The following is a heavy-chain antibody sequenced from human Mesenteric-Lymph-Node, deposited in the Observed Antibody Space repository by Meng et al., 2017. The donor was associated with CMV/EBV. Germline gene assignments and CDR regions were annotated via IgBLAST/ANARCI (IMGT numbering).Heavy chain of an antibody. CDR1: GFSFSSYG. D-gene: IGHD3-3*01. J-gene: IGHJ4*02. CDR2: IRYDGSDK. Sequence: GESLKISCAASGFSFSSYGMHWVRQAPGKGLEWVALIRYDGSDKFYADSVKGRFTISRDNYKNTLFLQMNSLRVEDTAIYYCAKDSGFWSPDYWGQGTLVTVSS. V-gene: IGHV3-30*02. CDR3: AKDSGFWSPDY.